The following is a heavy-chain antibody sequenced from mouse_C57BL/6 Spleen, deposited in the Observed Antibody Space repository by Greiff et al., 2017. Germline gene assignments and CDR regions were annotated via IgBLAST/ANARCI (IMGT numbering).Heavy chain of an antibody. CDR3: ARSGSSHGGDY. Sequence: QVQLQQSGPELVKPGASVKISCKASGYAFSSSWMNWVKQRPGKGLEWIGRIYPGDGDTKYNGKFKGKATLTADKSSSTAYMQLSSLTSEDSAVYFCARSGSSHGGDYWGQGTTLTVSS. CDR2: IYPGDGDT. D-gene: IGHD1-1*01. CDR1: GYAFSSSW. V-gene: IGHV1-82*01. J-gene: IGHJ2*01.